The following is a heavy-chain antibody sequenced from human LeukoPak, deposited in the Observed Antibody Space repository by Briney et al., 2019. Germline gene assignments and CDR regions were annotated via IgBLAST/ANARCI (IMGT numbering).Heavy chain of an antibody. D-gene: IGHD2-21*01. CDR3: AKIGVIALWYFDV. Sequence: PGGSLRLSCAASGFTFNDYAMHWVRQAPGKGLEWVSDISYDGSNKYYADSVKGRFTISRGNSKNTLYLQTNSLRAEDTAVYYCAKIGVIALWYFDVWGRGTPVTVSP. CDR2: ISYDGSNK. V-gene: IGHV3-30*18. CDR1: GFTFNDYA. J-gene: IGHJ2*01.